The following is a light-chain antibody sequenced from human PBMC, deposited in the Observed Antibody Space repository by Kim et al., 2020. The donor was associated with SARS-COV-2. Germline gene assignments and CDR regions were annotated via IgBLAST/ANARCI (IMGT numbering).Light chain of an antibody. V-gene: IGLV4-60*03. CDR3: EP. Sequence: QPVLTQSSSASASLGSSVKLTCTLSSGHSSYIIAWHQQQPGKAPRYLMKLEGSGSYNKGSGVPDRFSGSSSGADRYLTISNLQSEDEADYYCEPFGGGTKLTVL. CDR2: LEGSGSY. J-gene: IGLJ2*01. CDR1: SGHSSYI.